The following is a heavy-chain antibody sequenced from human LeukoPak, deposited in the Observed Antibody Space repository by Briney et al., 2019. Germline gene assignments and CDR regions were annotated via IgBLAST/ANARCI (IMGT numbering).Heavy chain of an antibody. Sequence: GGSLRLSCAASGFTFNAYAIHWVRQAPGKGLEWVAFIRKDGNDEKYADSVKGRFTISRDNSKNMVYLQMNNLQTEDTSIYYCAKDRGDYPPYFDHWGQGTLVTVSS. D-gene: IGHD2-21*02. CDR1: GFTFNAYA. CDR3: AKDRGDYPPYFDH. CDR2: IRKDGNDE. V-gene: IGHV3-30*02. J-gene: IGHJ4*02.